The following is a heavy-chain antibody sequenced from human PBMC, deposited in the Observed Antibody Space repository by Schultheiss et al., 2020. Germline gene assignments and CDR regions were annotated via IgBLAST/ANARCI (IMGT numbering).Heavy chain of an antibody. CDR2: ISGSSPGT. Sequence: GGSLRLACAASGFTFSIYSMYWVRQSPGGGLEWVASISGSSPGTYYADSVKDRFTISRDNAKNTLYLQINSLRVEDTAVYYCAKKITLKLKGAFDYWGQGTLVTVSS. CDR1: GFTFSIYS. V-gene: IGHV3-23*01. CDR3: AKKITLKLKGAFDY. D-gene: IGHD3-16*01. J-gene: IGHJ4*02.